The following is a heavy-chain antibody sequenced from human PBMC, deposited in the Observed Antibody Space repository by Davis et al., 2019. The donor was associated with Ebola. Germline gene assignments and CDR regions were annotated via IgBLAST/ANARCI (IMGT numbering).Heavy chain of an antibody. CDR3: AREKNVLRFLEWGGYGMDV. D-gene: IGHD3-3*01. J-gene: IGHJ6*02. Sequence: AASVKVSCKASGGTFSSYAISWVRQAPGQGLEWMGWISAYNGNTNYAQKLQGRVTMTTDTSTSTAYMELSSLRSEDTAVYYCAREKNVLRFLEWGGYGMDVWGQGTTVTVSS. CDR1: GGTFSSYA. V-gene: IGHV1-18*01. CDR2: ISAYNGNT.